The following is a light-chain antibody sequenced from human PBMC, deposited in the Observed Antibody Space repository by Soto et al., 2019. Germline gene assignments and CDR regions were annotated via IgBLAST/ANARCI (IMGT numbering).Light chain of an antibody. CDR1: QSVSSSY. Sequence: EVVWTQSPVTLSLSTGERASLSCRASQSVSSSYLAWYQQKPGQAPRLLIYGASSRATGIPDRFSGSGSGTDFTLTISRLEPEDFAVYYCQQYGSSALTFGGGTKVDI. J-gene: IGKJ4*01. CDR2: GAS. V-gene: IGKV3-20*01. CDR3: QQYGSSALT.